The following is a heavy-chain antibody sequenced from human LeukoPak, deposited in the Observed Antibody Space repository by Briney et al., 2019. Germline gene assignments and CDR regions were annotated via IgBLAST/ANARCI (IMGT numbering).Heavy chain of an antibody. J-gene: IGHJ5*02. V-gene: IGHV1-18*01. D-gene: IGHD6-13*01. CDR2: ISPYNGDT. CDR3: AGASTRAAATGYDP. CDR1: GYTFNTYG. Sequence: GASVKVSCKTSGYTFNTYGITWFRQAPGQGLEWMGWISPYNGDTNFAQKFRGRVTMMTDTSTSTGYMELRSLRSDDTAVYYCAGASTRAAATGYDPWGQGSLVTVSS.